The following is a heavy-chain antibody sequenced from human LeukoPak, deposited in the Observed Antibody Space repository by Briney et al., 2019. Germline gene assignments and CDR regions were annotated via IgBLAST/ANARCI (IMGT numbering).Heavy chain of an antibody. V-gene: IGHV3-30*03. CDR3: ATLVD. J-gene: IGHJ4*02. Sequence: GGSLRLSCAASGXTFSSYGMHWVRQAPGKGLESVVVLSHDGSSKYYADSVKGRFTISRDNSKNMLYLQMNSLRAEDTAVYYCATLVDWGQGTLVTVSS. D-gene: IGHD2-15*01. CDR2: LSHDGSSK. CDR1: GXTFSSYG.